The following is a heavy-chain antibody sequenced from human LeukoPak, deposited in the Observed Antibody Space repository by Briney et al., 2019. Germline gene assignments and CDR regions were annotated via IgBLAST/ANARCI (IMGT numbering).Heavy chain of an antibody. D-gene: IGHD6-13*01. CDR2: MNPNSANT. CDR3: ARYPRAAGPPDY. CDR1: GYTFTSYD. V-gene: IGHV1-8*03. J-gene: IGHJ4*02. Sequence: ASVKVSCKASGYTFTSYDINWVRQATGQGLEWMGWMNPNSANTGYAQKFQGRVTITADKSTSTAYMELSSLRSEDTAVYYCARYPRAAGPPDYWGQGTLVTVSS.